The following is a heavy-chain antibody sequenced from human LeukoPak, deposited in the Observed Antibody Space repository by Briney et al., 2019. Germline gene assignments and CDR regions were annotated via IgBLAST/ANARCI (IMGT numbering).Heavy chain of an antibody. V-gene: IGHV3-74*01. D-gene: IGHD6-19*01. CDR1: GFTFSSFW. CDR2: INSVGSST. Sequence: GGSLRLSCAASGFTFSSFWMHWVRQAPGKGLVWVSRINSVGSSTSYTDSVKGRFTISRDNAKNTLYLQMNSLRAEDTAVYYCARERTSGWDAFDFWGQGTLVTVSS. J-gene: IGHJ4*02. CDR3: ARERTSGWDAFDF.